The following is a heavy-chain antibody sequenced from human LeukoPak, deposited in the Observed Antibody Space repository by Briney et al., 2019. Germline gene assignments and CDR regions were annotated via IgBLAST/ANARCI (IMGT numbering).Heavy chain of an antibody. D-gene: IGHD3-3*01. CDR2: MNPNSGNT. J-gene: IGHJ5*02. Sequence: ASVKVSCKASGYTFTSYDINWVRQATGQGLEWMGWMNPNSGNTGSTQKFQGRVTMTRNTSISTAYMELSSLRSDGTAIYYRARDRHYDASTVFDPWGQGTLVTVSS. V-gene: IGHV1-8*01. CDR3: ARDRHYDASTVFDP. CDR1: GYTFTSYD.